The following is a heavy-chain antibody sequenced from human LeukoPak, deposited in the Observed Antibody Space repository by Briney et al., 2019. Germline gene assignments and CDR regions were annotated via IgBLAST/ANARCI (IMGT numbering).Heavy chain of an antibody. CDR2: IGTAGDT. V-gene: IGHV3-13*01. Sequence: GGSLRFSCAASGFTFSSYDMHWVRQATGKGLEWVSAIGTAGDTYYPGSVKGRFTIYRETAKNDLYIQMNSLSAGDTAVYYCARASYSYAFDIWGQGTMVTVSS. J-gene: IGHJ3*02. CDR3: ARASYSYAFDI. D-gene: IGHD4-11*01. CDR1: GFTFSSYD.